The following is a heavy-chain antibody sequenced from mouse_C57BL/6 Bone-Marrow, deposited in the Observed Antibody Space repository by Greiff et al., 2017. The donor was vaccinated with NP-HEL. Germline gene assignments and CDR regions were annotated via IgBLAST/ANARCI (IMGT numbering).Heavy chain of an antibody. CDR2: IHPNSGST. CDR1: GYTFTSYW. D-gene: IGHD1-1*01. J-gene: IGHJ1*03. V-gene: IGHV1-64*01. CDR3: ARGYYGSSYWYFDV. Sequence: QVQLQQPGAELVKPGASVTLSCKASGYTFTSYWMHWVKQRPGQGLEWIGMIHPNSGSTNYNEKFKSKATLTVDKSSSTAYMQLSSLTSEDSAVYYCARGYYGSSYWYFDVWGTGTTVTVSS.